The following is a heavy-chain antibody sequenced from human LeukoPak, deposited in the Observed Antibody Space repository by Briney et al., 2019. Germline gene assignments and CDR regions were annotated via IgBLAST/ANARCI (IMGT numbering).Heavy chain of an antibody. J-gene: IGHJ3*02. Sequence: SVKVSYKASGGTFSSYAISWVRQAPGQGLEWMGRIIPILGIANYAQKFQGRVTITADESTSTAYMELSSLRSEDTAVYYCARSIGAFDIWGQGTMVTVSS. V-gene: IGHV1-69*04. CDR3: ARSIGAFDI. CDR2: IIPILGIA. CDR1: GGTFSSYA. D-gene: IGHD2-15*01.